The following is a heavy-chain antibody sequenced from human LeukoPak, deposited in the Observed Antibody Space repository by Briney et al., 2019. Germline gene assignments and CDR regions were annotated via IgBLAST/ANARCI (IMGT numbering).Heavy chain of an antibody. J-gene: IGHJ4*02. CDR2: IYHSGST. V-gene: IGHV4-4*02. CDR3: AREAYYYDSSGYYYWGLFDY. Sequence: SETLSLTCAVSGGSISSSNWWSGVRQPPGKGLEWSGEIYHSGSTNYNPSLKSPVTISVDKSKNQFSLKLSSVTAADTAVYYCAREAYYYDSSGYYYWGLFDYWGQGTLVTVSS. CDR1: GGSISSSNW. D-gene: IGHD3-22*01.